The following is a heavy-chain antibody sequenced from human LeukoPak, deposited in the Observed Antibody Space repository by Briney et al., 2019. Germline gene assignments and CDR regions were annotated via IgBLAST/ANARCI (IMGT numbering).Heavy chain of an antibody. V-gene: IGHV4-59*11. D-gene: IGHD6-13*01. CDR1: GGSISSHY. Sequence: PSETLSLTCTVSGGSISSHYWSWIRQPPGKGLEWIGYIYYSGSTNYNPSLKSRVTISVDTSKNQFSLKLNSVTAADTAVYYCARGGNSSSWYSWYYYYYYMDVWGEGTTVTVSS. CDR2: IYYSGST. CDR3: ARGGNSSSWYSWYYYYYYMDV. J-gene: IGHJ6*03.